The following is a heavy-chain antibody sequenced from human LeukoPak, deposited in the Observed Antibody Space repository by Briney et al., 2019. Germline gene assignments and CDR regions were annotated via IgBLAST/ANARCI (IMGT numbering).Heavy chain of an antibody. Sequence: SETLSLTCAVSGYSISSGYYWGWIRQPPGKGLEWIGSIYHSGSTYYNPSLKSRVTISVDTSKNQFSLKLRSVTAADTAVHYCARQYDFWSGYYRDYYYMDVWGKGTSVTVSS. D-gene: IGHD3-3*01. J-gene: IGHJ6*03. V-gene: IGHV4-38-2*01. CDR2: IYHSGST. CDR3: ARQYDFWSGYYRDYYYMDV. CDR1: GYSISSGYY.